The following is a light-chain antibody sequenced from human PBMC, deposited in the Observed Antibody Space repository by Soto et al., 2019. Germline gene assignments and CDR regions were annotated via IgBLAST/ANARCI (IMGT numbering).Light chain of an antibody. CDR2: AAF. CDR1: QGIRND. V-gene: IGKV1-6*01. CDR3: LQDYNYPWT. J-gene: IGKJ1*01. Sequence: AIQMTQSPSSLSASVGDRVTITCRASQGIRNDLVWYQQKQGKAPKLLIYAAFSLQSGDPSRFSGSGSGTDFTLTISSLQPEDFATYLCLQDYNYPWTFGQGTKVEIK.